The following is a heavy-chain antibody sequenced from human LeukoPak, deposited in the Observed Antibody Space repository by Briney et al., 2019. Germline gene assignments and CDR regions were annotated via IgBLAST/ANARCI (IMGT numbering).Heavy chain of an antibody. V-gene: IGHV4-59*08. Sequence: PSETLSLTCTVSGSSISSYYWSWIRQPPGKGLQWIAYISYSGSTNYNPSLKSRVTMFEDKSKNQFSLRLYSVTVADTAVYYCARHFAYSSSSYFDYWGQGSLVTVSS. CDR3: ARHFAYSSSSYFDY. J-gene: IGHJ4*02. CDR2: ISYSGST. D-gene: IGHD6-6*01. CDR1: GSSISSYY.